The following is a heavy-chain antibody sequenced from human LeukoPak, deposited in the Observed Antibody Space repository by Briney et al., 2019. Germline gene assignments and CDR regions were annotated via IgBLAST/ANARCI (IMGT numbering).Heavy chain of an antibody. V-gene: IGHV3-15*01. CDR3: TTDTTSFDF. Sequence: GRSLRLSCAASGFTFSSYGMHWVRQAPGKGLEWVGRIKSKTDGGTTDYAAPVKGRFTISRDDSKNTLYLQMNSLKTEDTAVYYCTTDTTSFDFWGQGTLVTVSS. D-gene: IGHD1-14*01. CDR1: GFTFSSYG. CDR2: IKSKTDGGTT. J-gene: IGHJ4*02.